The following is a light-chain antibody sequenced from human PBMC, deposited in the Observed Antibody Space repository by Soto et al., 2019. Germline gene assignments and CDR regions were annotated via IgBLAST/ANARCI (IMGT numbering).Light chain of an antibody. V-gene: IGLV2-14*01. CDR3: NSYTSKSTGV. CDR1: SSDVGGYNY. Sequence: QSALTQPASVSGSPGQSITISCTGTSSDVGGYNYVSWYQQHPGKAPKLIIYEVSNRPSGVANRFSGSKSGNTASLTISGHEAEEEADYYCNSYTSKSTGVFGTGTQVTVL. CDR2: EVS. J-gene: IGLJ1*01.